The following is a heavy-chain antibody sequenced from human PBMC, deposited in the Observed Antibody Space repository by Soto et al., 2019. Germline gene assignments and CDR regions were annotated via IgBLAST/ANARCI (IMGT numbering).Heavy chain of an antibody. CDR1: GFTFSSYS. CDR3: ARPMVRGVITPLDY. CDR2: ISSSSSYI. V-gene: IGHV3-21*01. Sequence: LRLSCAASGFTFSSYSMNWVRQAPGKGLEWVSSISSSSSYIYYADSVKGRFTISRDNAKNSLYLQMNSLRAEDTAVYYCARPMVRGVITPLDYWGQGTLVTVSS. J-gene: IGHJ4*02. D-gene: IGHD3-10*01.